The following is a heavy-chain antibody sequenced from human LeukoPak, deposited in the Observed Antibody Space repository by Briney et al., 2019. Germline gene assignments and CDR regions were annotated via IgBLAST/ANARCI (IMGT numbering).Heavy chain of an antibody. CDR3: ARLVPAARYYYMDV. D-gene: IGHD2-2*01. Sequence: SETLSLTCAVYGGSFSGYYWSWIRQPPGKGLEWIGEINHSGSTNYNPSLKSRVTISVDTSKNQFSLKLSSVTAADTAVYYCARLVPAARYYYMDVWGKGTTVTVSS. CDR1: GGSFSGYY. CDR2: INHSGST. V-gene: IGHV4-34*01. J-gene: IGHJ6*03.